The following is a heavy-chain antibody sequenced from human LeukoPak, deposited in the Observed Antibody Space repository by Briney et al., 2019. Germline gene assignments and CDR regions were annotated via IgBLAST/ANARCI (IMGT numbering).Heavy chain of an antibody. D-gene: IGHD3-16*01. J-gene: IGHJ6*03. CDR1: GGTYSSYA. Sequence: GASVKVSCKASGGTYSSYAISWVRQAPGQGLEWMGGIVPIFGTANYAQKFQGRVTITADESTSTAYMELSSLRSEDTAVYYCARDKLPLGGVLGWYMDVWGKGTTVTISS. CDR3: ARDKLPLGGVLGWYMDV. V-gene: IGHV1-69*13. CDR2: IVPIFGTA.